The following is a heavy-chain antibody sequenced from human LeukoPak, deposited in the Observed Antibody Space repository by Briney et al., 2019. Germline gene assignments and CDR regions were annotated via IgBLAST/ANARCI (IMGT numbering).Heavy chain of an antibody. CDR2: ISNGGSNE. Sequence: PGGSLRLSCAASGFTFSYYTMNWVRQAPGQGLGWGAVISNGGSNEDYADSVKGRFTISRAHSQHTMFLKMNSPVVEDAAVYYCARLLNYYDTRCYYFSCRGPGAPVT. CDR3: ARLLNYYDTRCYYFSC. CDR1: GFTFSYYT. V-gene: IGHV3-30-3*01. D-gene: IGHD3-22*01. J-gene: IGHJ4*03.